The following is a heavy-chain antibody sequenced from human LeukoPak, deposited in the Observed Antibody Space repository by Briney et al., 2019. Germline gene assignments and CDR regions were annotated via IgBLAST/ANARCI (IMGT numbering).Heavy chain of an antibody. J-gene: IGHJ4*02. CDR1: GGSISSSSYY. CDR2: IYYSGST. Sequence: SETLSLTCTVSGGSISSSSYYWGWIRQHPGKGLEWIGYIYYSGSTYYNPSLKSRVTISVDTSKNQFSLKLSSVTAADTAVYYCARIEIYGYYFDYWGQGTLVTVSS. D-gene: IGHD3-10*01. CDR3: ARIEIYGYYFDY. V-gene: IGHV4-31*03.